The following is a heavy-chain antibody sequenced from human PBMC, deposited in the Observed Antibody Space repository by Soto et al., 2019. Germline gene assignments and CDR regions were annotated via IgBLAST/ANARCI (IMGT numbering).Heavy chain of an antibody. D-gene: IGHD6-19*01. CDR1: GGTFSSYA. CDR3: ARNPRAVAAMHMDV. CDR2: IIPILGIG. J-gene: IGHJ6*03. Sequence: QVQLVQSGAEVKKPGSSVKVSCKASGGTFSSYAFNWVRQAPGQGLEWMGRIIPILGIGYYAQRLKGRFTITADKSTSTVYMELSSLRSEDTAVYYCARNPRAVAAMHMDVWGKGTMVTVSS. V-gene: IGHV1-69*04.